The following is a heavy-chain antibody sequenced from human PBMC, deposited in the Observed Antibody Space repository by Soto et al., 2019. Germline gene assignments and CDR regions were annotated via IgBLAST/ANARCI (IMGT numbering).Heavy chain of an antibody. J-gene: IGHJ3*01. CDR3: ASSRRYYYDTTGPDAFDV. Sequence: ASVKVSCQASGYTFTGSYMHWVRQAPGQGLEWMGWINPNSGGTNYAQTFQGWVTMTRDTSISTAYMELSRLRSDDTAVYYCASSRRYYYDTTGPDAFDVWGQGTMVTVSS. CDR2: INPNSGGT. D-gene: IGHD3-22*01. CDR1: GYTFTGSY. V-gene: IGHV1-2*04.